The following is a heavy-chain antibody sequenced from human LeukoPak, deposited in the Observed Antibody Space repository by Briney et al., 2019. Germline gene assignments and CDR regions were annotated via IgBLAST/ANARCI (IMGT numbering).Heavy chain of an antibody. D-gene: IGHD2-15*01. J-gene: IGHJ6*02. CDR1: GYTFTSYG. CDR2: ISAYNGNT. CDR3: ARDAMRSGGSSPYYNYGMYV. Sequence: ASVKVSCRASGYTFTSYGISWVRQAPGQGLEWMGWISAYNGNTNYVEKLQGRVTMTRDTSTSTAYMELRSLRSDDTAVYYCARDAMRSGGSSPYYNYGMYVWGQGTTVTVSS. V-gene: IGHV1-18*01.